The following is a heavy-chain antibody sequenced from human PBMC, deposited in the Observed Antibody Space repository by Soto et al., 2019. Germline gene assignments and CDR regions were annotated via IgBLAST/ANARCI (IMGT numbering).Heavy chain of an antibody. D-gene: IGHD6-19*01. CDR3: TRRRGYSSGWYYFDY. CDR1: GFTFSVSA. V-gene: IGHV3-73*01. Sequence: GSLRLSCAASGFTFSVSAMHWVRQASGKGLEWVGHIRNKANSYATAYAASVKGRFTISRDDSKNTAYLQMNSLKTEDTAVYYCTRRRGYSSGWYYFDYWGQGTLVTVSS. CDR2: IRNKANSYAT. J-gene: IGHJ4*02.